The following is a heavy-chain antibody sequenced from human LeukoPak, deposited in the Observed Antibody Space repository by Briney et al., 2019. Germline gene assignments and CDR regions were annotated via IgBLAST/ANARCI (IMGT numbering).Heavy chain of an antibody. CDR3: ARGGVVVVPAAIPYNWFDP. CDR1: GGSISSYY. J-gene: IGHJ5*02. D-gene: IGHD2-2*01. V-gene: IGHV4-59*01. CDR2: IYYSGST. Sequence: PSETLSLTCTVSGGSISSYYWSWIRQPPGKGLEWMGYIYYSGSTNYNPSLKSRVTISVDTSKNQFSLKLSSVTAADTAVYYCARGGVVVVPAAIPYNWFDPWGQGTLVTVSS.